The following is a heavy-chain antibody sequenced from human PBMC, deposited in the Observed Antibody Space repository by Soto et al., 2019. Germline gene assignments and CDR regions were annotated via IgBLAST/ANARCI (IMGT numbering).Heavy chain of an antibody. CDR2: IKPDGSEI. CDR1: GFIFRNNW. D-gene: IGHD6-25*01. Sequence: GGSLRLSCAASGFIFRNNWMSWVRQAPGKGLEWVANIKPDGSEIKYVASVKGRFTISRDNAKNSLYLQMSSLRVEDTAVYYCARGSMFNSGEFRYWGQGTLVTVSS. J-gene: IGHJ4*02. V-gene: IGHV3-7*01. CDR3: ARGSMFNSGEFRY.